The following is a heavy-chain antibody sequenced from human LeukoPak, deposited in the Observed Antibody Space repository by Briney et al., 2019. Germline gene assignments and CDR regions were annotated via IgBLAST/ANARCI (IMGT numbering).Heavy chain of an antibody. V-gene: IGHV1-2*02. CDR3: ARDRYSLTLPDY. D-gene: IGHD2-21*01. CDR2: INPNSGGT. CDR1: GYTFTGYY. J-gene: IGHJ4*02. Sequence: ASVKVSCKSSGYTFTGYYMHWVRQAPGQGLEWMGWINPNSGGTNYAQKFQGRVTMTRDTSISTAYMELSRLRSDDTAVYYCARDRYSLTLPDYWGQGTLVTVSS.